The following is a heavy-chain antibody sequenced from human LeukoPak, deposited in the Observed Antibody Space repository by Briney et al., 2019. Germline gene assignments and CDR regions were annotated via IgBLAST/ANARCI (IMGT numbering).Heavy chain of an antibody. J-gene: IGHJ4*02. D-gene: IGHD2-15*01. V-gene: IGHV4-59*12. CDR3: ARDCSGGSCYRGVDY. CDR2: IYYSGST. Sequence: PSETLSLTCTVSGGSISSYYWSWIRQPPGKGLEWIGYIYYSGSTNYNPSLKSRVTISVDTSKNQFSLKLSSVTAADTAVYYCARDCSGGSCYRGVDYWGQGTLVTVSS. CDR1: GGSISSYY.